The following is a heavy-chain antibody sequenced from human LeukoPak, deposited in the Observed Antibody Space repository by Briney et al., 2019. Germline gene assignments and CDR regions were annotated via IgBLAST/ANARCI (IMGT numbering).Heavy chain of an antibody. CDR1: GYTFTSYG. Sequence: ASVQVSCKASGYTFTSYGISWVRQAPGQGLEWMGWISAYNGNTNYAQKLQGRVTMTTDTSTSTAYMELRSLRSDDTAVYYCARDRAESSSGWPYDYWGQGTLVTVSS. D-gene: IGHD6-19*01. V-gene: IGHV1-18*01. J-gene: IGHJ4*02. CDR3: ARDRAESSSGWPYDY. CDR2: ISAYNGNT.